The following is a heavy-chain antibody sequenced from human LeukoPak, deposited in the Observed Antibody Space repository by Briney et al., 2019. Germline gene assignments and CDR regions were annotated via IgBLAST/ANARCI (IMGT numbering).Heavy chain of an antibody. D-gene: IGHD4-23*01. V-gene: IGHV4-31*03. CDR2: IYYSGST. CDR3: ARGNYGGNSFHY. J-gene: IGHJ4*02. CDR1: GGSVSSGGYY. Sequence: SETLSLTCTVSGGSVSSGGYYWSWIRQHPGKGLEWIGYIYYSGSTYYNPSLKSRVTISVDTSKNQFSLKLSSVTAADTAVYYCARGNYGGNSFHYWGQGTLVTVSS.